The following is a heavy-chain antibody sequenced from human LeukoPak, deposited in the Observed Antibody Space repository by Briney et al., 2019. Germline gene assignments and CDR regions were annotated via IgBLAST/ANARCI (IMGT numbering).Heavy chain of an antibody. CDR3: ARESSSRRFVFDV. D-gene: IGHD6-13*01. CDR2: SSSDGGEQ. J-gene: IGHJ3*01. Sequence: GTSPRLSCAASGFTFRGNLLHWVRQAPGKGLEWVAGSSSDGGEQYYADSVKGRFTFSGDNSKSTLVLQMSSLRPDDTAVYYCARESSSRRFVFDVWGQGTLVTVSS. CDR1: GFTFRGNL. V-gene: IGHV3-30*15.